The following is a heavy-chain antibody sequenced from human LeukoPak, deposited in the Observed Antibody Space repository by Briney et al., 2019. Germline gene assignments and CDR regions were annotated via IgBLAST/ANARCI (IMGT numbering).Heavy chain of an antibody. J-gene: IGHJ5*02. D-gene: IGHD3-3*01. V-gene: IGHV1-69*04. Sequence: ASVKVPCKASGGTFSSYAISWVRQAPGQGLEWMGRIIPILGIANYAQKFQGRVTITADKSTSTAYMELSSLRSEDTAVYYCASDNYDFWSGYYTPPNWFDPWGQGTLVTVSS. CDR2: IIPILGIA. CDR1: GGTFSSYA. CDR3: ASDNYDFWSGYYTPPNWFDP.